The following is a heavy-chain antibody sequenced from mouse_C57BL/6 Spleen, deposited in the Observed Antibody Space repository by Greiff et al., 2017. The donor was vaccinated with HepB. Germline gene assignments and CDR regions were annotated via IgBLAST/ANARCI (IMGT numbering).Heavy chain of an antibody. D-gene: IGHD1-1*01. CDR2: IYPGNSDT. CDR1: GYTFTSYW. V-gene: IGHV1-5*01. Sequence: EVQGVESGTVLARPGASVKMSCKTSGYTFTSYWMHWVKQRPGQGLEWIGAIYPGNSDTSYNQKFKGKAKLTAVTSASTAYMELSSLTNEDSAVYYCTKEGTTVVDYFDYWGQGTTLTVSS. J-gene: IGHJ2*01. CDR3: TKEGTTVVDYFDY.